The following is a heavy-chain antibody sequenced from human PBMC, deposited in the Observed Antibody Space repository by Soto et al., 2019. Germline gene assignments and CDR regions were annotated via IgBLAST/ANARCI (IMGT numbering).Heavy chain of an antibody. CDR3: AQLVTGMDV. CDR2: INSDGSST. Sequence: EVQLVETGGGLVQPGGSLRLSCAASGFTFSNYWMHWIRQAPGKGLVWISRINSDGSSTSYADSVKGRFTISRDNAKNTLYLQLNSLRAEDTAVYYCAQLVTGMDVWGQGTTVTVSS. J-gene: IGHJ6*02. D-gene: IGHD6-6*01. V-gene: IGHV3-74*01. CDR1: GFTFSNYW.